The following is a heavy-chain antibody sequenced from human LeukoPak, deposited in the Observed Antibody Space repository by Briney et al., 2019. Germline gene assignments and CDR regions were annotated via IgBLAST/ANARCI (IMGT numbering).Heavy chain of an antibody. V-gene: IGHV1-69*05. CDR2: IIPIFGTP. CDR1: GGTFSSYA. D-gene: IGHD6-13*01. Sequence: SVKVSCKASGGTFSSYAISWVRQAPGQGLEWMGGIIPIFGTPKYAQKFLGRVTITTDESTSTAYMELSSLRSEDTAVYHCARRRSTGYSSNNEAFDIWGQGTMVTVSS. CDR3: ARRRSTGYSSNNEAFDI. J-gene: IGHJ3*02.